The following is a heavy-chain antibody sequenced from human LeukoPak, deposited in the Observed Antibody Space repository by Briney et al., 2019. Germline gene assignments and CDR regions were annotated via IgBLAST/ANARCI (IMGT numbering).Heavy chain of an antibody. CDR2: ISYDGSNK. J-gene: IGHJ4*02. CDR3: ARAPTAGNWNYLKYFDY. CDR1: GFTFSSYA. D-gene: IGHD1-7*01. V-gene: IGHV3-30*07. Sequence: GGSLRLSCAASGFTFSSYAMHWVRQAPGKGLEWVAVISYDGSNKYYADSVKGRFTIFRDNSKNTLYLQMNSLRAEDTAVYYCARAPTAGNWNYLKYFDYWGQGTLVTVSS.